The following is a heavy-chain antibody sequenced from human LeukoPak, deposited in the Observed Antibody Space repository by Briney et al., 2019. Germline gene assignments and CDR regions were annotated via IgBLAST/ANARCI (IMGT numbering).Heavy chain of an antibody. J-gene: IGHJ4*02. D-gene: IGHD1-26*01. CDR1: GFTFSSYA. V-gene: IGHV3-23*01. CDR2: ISGSGGST. CDR3: AKAGFSGSYFDY. Sequence: PGGSLRLSCAASGFTFSSYAMSWVRQAPGTGLEGVSAISGSGGSTYYADSVKGRFTISRDNSKNTLYLQMNSLRAEDTAVYYCAKAGFSGSYFDYWGQGTLVTVSS.